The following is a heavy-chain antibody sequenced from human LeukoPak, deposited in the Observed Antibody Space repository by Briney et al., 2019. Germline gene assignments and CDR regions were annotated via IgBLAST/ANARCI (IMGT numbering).Heavy chain of an antibody. D-gene: IGHD4-17*01. V-gene: IGHV3-30*18. CDR1: GFTFSSFG. CDR3: AKEGYGDYGGGTFDM. Sequence: PGGSLRLSCAASGFTFSSFGMHWVRQAPGKGLEWVAVISYDGSNKYYADSVKGRFTISRDSSKNTLFLQMSSLRVEDTAVYYCAKEGYGDYGGGTFDMWGQGTMVTVSS. CDR2: ISYDGSNK. J-gene: IGHJ3*02.